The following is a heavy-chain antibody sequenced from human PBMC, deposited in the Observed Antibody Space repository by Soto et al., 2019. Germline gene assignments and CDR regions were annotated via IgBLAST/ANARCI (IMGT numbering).Heavy chain of an antibody. J-gene: IGHJ4*02. V-gene: IGHV4-31*03. CDR3: AREYTYGSNFFDC. CDR1: GGAISSAAHY. CDR2: ISHIGST. D-gene: IGHD5-18*01. Sequence: SETLSLSCTVSGGAISSAAHYWRWIRQHPGKGLEWIGYISHIGSTYYNPSLKSRVIISVDTSKNQFSLSLTSVTAADTAVYYCAREYTYGSNFFDCWGQGALVTVS.